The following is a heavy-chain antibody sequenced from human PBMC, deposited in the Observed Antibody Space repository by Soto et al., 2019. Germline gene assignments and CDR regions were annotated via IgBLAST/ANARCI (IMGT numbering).Heavy chain of an antibody. V-gene: IGHV4-59*01. CDR2: IYYTGSI. Sequence: QVQLQESGPGLVKPSETLSLTCTVSGGSISNYYWSWIRQPPGKGLEWIGYIYYTGSINYNPSLKSRVTISVDTSENQFSLRLSSVTAADTAIYYCARGRHWLDYWGQGTLVTVSS. CDR3: ARGRHWLDY. CDR1: GGSISNYY. D-gene: IGHD6-19*01. J-gene: IGHJ4*02.